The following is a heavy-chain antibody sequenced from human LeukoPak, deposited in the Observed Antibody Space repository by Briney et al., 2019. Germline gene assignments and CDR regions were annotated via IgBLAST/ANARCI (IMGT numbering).Heavy chain of an antibody. CDR2: INLEGGRA. CDR3: ARDRGGTYMNFQH. D-gene: IGHD3-16*01. Sequence: GGSLRLSRAATGFTFNVYGMSWVRQAPGKGLECVSGINLEGGRAGRADSVKFRFTITRDNAKNSLFLQMNSLRAEDTAIDYCARDRGGTYMNFQHWGQGNLVTVSS. J-gene: IGHJ1*01. V-gene: IGHV3-20*04. CDR1: GFTFNVYG.